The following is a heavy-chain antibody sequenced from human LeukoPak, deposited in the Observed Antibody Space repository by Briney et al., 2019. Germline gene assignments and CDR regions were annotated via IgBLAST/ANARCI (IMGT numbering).Heavy chain of an antibody. CDR2: IYTSGST. CDR1: GGSISSYY. J-gene: IGHJ5*01. Sequence: PSETLSLTCTVSGGSISSYYWSWIRQPPGKGLEWIGYIYTSGSTNYNPSLKSRGTLSVYTSKNHFSLKLSAVTAADQDVYYCSGRWRQSAYYRFGPLGQGNL. D-gene: IGHD2/OR15-2a*01. CDR3: SGRWRQSAYYRFGP. V-gene: IGHV4-4*09.